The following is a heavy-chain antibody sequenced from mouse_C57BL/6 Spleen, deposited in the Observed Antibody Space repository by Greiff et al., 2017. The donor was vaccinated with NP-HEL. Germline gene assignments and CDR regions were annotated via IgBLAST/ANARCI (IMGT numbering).Heavy chain of an antibody. CDR1: GYAFSSSW. J-gene: IGHJ2*01. D-gene: IGHD1-1*01. CDR2: IYPGDGGT. Sequence: VQLQQSGPELVKPGASVKISCKASGYAFSSSWMNWVKQRPGKGLEWIGRIYPGDGGTNYNGKFKGKATLTADKSSSTAYMQLSSLTSEDSAVYFCARGAVVAHFDYWGQGTTLTVSS. CDR3: ARGAVVAHFDY. V-gene: IGHV1-82*01.